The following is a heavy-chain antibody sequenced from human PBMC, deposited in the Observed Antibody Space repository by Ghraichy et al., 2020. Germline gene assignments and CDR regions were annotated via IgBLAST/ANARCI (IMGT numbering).Heavy chain of an antibody. CDR2: IYPGDSDT. J-gene: IGHJ6*02. D-gene: IGHD4-17*01. Sequence: GESLNISCKGSGYSFTSYWIGWVRQMPGKGLEWMGIIYPGDSDTRYSPSFQGQVTISADKSISTAYLQWSSLKASDTAMYYCARQRGVTKSPGGMDVWGQGTTVTVSS. CDR3: ARQRGVTKSPGGMDV. CDR1: GYSFTSYW. V-gene: IGHV5-51*01.